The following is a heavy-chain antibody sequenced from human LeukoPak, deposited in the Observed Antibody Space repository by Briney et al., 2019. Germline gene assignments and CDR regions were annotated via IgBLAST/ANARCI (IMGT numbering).Heavy chain of an antibody. V-gene: IGHV7-4-1*02. CDR2: INTNTGNP. J-gene: IGHJ4*02. CDR3: ARDRGDIVVVPAAMPH. D-gene: IGHD2-2*01. Sequence: ASVKVSCKASGYTFTSYAMNWVRQAPGQGLEWMGWINTNTGNPTYAQGFTGRFVFSSDTSVSTAYLQISSLKAEDTAVYYCARDRGDIVVVPAAMPHWGQGTLVTVSS. CDR1: GYTFTSYA.